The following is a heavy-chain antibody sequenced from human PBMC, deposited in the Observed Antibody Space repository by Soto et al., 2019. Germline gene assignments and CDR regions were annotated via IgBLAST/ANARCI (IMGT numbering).Heavy chain of an antibody. V-gene: IGHV3-30-3*01. Sequence: GGSLRLSCAASGFTFSSYAMHWVRQAPGKGLEWVAVISYDGSNKYYADSVKGRFTISRDNSKNTLYLQMNSLRAEDTAVYYCAKGGKDLLYYFDYWGQGTLVTVSS. CDR1: GFTFSSYA. CDR2: ISYDGSNK. CDR3: AKGGKDLLYYFDY. J-gene: IGHJ4*02. D-gene: IGHD2-15*01.